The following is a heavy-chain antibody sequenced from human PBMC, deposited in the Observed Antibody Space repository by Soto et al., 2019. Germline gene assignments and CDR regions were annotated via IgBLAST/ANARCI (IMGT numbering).Heavy chain of an antibody. CDR1: GDSVSSNSAA. J-gene: IGHJ6*02. V-gene: IGHV6-1*01. CDR3: ARILYSSSGATRHYGMDV. Sequence: SQTLSLTCAISGDSVSSNSAAWNWIRQSPLRGLEWLGRTYYRSKWYNDYAVSVKSRITINPDTSKNQFSLQLNSVTPEDTAVYYCARILYSSSGATRHYGMDVWGQGTTVTVSS. D-gene: IGHD6-6*01. CDR2: TYYRSKWYN.